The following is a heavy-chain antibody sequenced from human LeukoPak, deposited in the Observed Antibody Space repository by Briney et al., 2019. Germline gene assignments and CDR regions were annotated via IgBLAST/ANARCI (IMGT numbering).Heavy chain of an antibody. CDR2: IIPIFGTA. J-gene: IGHJ5*02. Sequence: ASVKVSCKASGGTFSSYAISWVRQAPGQGLEWMGGIIPIFGTANYAQKFQGRVTITADESTSTAYMELSSLRSEDTAVYYCARELAAAGGNWFDPWGQGTLVTVSS. V-gene: IGHV1-69*13. D-gene: IGHD6-13*01. CDR3: ARELAAAGGNWFDP. CDR1: GGTFSSYA.